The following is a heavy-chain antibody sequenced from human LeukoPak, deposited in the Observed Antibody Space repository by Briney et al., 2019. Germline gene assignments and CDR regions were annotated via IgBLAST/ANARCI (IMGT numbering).Heavy chain of an antibody. V-gene: IGHV4-59*01. J-gene: IGHJ4*02. CDR1: GGSITSSFY. D-gene: IGHD3-16*01. Sequence: PSETLSLTCTVSGGSITSSFYWSWIRQSPGKGLEWIGYIYNSGGTKYNPSLKSRLTISVDTSKNQFSLNLSSVTAADTAVYYCARASVLLSADYWGQGTLVTVSS. CDR3: ARASVLLSADY. CDR2: IYNSGGT.